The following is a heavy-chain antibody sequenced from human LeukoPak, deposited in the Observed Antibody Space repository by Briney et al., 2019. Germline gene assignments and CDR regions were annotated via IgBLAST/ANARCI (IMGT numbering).Heavy chain of an antibody. J-gene: IGHJ4*02. CDR1: GGSISSDNYY. CDR2: IYASGPT. V-gene: IGHV4-61*02. D-gene: IGHD1-26*01. CDR3: ARGLVGATGGSFDY. Sequence: ASETLSLTCTVSGGSISSDNYYWSWIRQPGGEGLEWIGRIYASGPTNYNPSLKSRVTISVDTSKNQFSLKLSSVTAADTAVYYCARGLVGATGGSFDYWGQGTLVTVSS.